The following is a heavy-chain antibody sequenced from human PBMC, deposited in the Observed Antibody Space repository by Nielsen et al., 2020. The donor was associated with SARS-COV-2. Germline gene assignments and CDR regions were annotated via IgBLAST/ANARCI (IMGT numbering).Heavy chain of an antibody. CDR3: AKGLDY. Sequence: GGSLRLSCAASGFTFSSYGMHWVRQAPGKGLEWVAVISYDGSNKYYADSVKGRFTISRDNSKNTLYLQMNSLRAEDTAVYYCAKGLDYWGQGTLVTVSS. V-gene: IGHV3-30*18. J-gene: IGHJ4*02. CDR2: ISYDGSNK. CDR1: GFTFSSYG.